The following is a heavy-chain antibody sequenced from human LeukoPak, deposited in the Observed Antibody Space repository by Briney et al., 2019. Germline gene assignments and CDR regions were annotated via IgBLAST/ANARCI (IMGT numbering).Heavy chain of an antibody. CDR2: ISGSGSTI. V-gene: IGHV3-48*02. Sequence: GGSLRLSCAASGFTFSSYAMNWVRQAPGKGLEWVSHISGSGSTIYYSDSVKGRFTISRDNVKTSLYLQMNSLRDEDTAVYYCARGGDYWGQGTLVTVSS. J-gene: IGHJ4*02. CDR1: GFTFSSYA. CDR3: ARGGDY.